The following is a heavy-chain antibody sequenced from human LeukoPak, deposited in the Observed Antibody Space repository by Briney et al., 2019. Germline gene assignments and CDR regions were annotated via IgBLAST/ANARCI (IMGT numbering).Heavy chain of an antibody. CDR3: ARDEYSSGWYPEFYYYYYGMDV. CDR2: ISAYNGNT. J-gene: IGHJ6*02. CDR1: GYTFTSYG. D-gene: IGHD6-19*01. Sequence: GASVKVSCKASGYTFTSYGISWVRQAPGQGLEWMGWISAYNGNTNYAQKLQGRVTMTTDTSTSTAYMELRSLRSGDTAVYYCARDEYSSGWYPEFYYYYYGMDVWGQGTTVTVSS. V-gene: IGHV1-18*01.